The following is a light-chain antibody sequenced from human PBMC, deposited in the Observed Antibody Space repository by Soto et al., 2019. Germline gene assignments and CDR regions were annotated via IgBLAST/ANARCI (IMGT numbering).Light chain of an antibody. V-gene: IGKV3-11*01. J-gene: IGKJ5*01. CDR3: QQRSDWPIT. CDR2: DVS. Sequence: EIVLTQSPATLSLSPGERATLSCRASQGIYNYLGWYQQKPGQVPRLLIYDVSERATGIPARFTGSGFGTDFTLTISRLETEDFAVYYCQQRSDWPITFGQGTRLEIK. CDR1: QGIYNY.